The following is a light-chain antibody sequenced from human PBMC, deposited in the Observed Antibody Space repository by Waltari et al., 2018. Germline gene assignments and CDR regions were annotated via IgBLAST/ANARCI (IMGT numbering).Light chain of an antibody. V-gene: IGKV1-17*01. CDR1: QDISNF. Sequence: DIQMTQSPSSLSASVGDRVTITCRASQDISNFLSWYQQKPGKPPKRLISVASSLESGVPSRFRGSGSGTEFTLTITSLQPEDFAPYFCLQYESEPFTFGPGTKLDIK. CDR3: LQYESEPFT. CDR2: VAS. J-gene: IGKJ3*01.